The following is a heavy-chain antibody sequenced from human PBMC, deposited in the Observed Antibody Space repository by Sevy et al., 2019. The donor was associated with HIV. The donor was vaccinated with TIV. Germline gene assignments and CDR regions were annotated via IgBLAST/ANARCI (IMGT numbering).Heavy chain of an antibody. CDR2: IWYDGGHK. CDR3: ARTFDFWSTYYTGSYYYYGMDV. D-gene: IGHD3-3*01. V-gene: IGHV3-33*01. J-gene: IGHJ6*02. Sequence: GGSLRLSCVASGFTLSSHGMHWVRQAPGKGLEWVSLIWYDGGHKFYADSVKGRFTISRDNSKNTLYLQMNSLRAEDTAVYYCARTFDFWSTYYTGSYYYYGMDVWGQGTTVTVSS. CDR1: GFTLSSHG.